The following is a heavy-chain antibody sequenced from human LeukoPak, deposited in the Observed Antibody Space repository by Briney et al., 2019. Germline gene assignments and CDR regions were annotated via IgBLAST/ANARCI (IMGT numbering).Heavy chain of an antibody. D-gene: IGHD3-10*01. CDR1: GYTLTNYW. Sequence: KRGESLKISCKGSGYTLTNYWISWVRQMPGKGLEWMGRIDPSDFYTNYSPSFRGHVTISADKSISSACLQWSSLKASDTAMYYCARHRDTIPADYYYGMDVWGQGTTVTVSS. CDR3: ARHRDTIPADYYYGMDV. J-gene: IGHJ6*02. V-gene: IGHV5-10-1*01. CDR2: IDPSDFYT.